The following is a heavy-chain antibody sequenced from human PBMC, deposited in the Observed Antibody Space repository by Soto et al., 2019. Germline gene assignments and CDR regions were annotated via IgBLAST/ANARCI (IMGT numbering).Heavy chain of an antibody. J-gene: IGHJ3*02. Sequence: ESGGGVVQPGRSLRLSCAASGFTFSSYGMHWVRQAPGKGLEWVAVIWYDGSNKYYADSVKGRFTISRDNSKNTLYLQMNSLRAEDTAVYYCARSGGGYCSGGSCYSTAFDIWGQGTMVTVSS. CDR1: GFTFSSYG. CDR2: IWYDGSNK. CDR3: ARSGGGYCSGGSCYSTAFDI. D-gene: IGHD2-15*01. V-gene: IGHV3-33*01.